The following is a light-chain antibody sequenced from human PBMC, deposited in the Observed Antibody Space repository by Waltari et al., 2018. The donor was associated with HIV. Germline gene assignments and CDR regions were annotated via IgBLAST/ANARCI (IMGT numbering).Light chain of an antibody. CDR3: ATWDDSLSALWV. CDR2: MNT. J-gene: IGLJ3*02. CDR1: SSTIGRHH. V-gene: IGLV1-47*01. Sequence: QSVLTQPPSASGTPGQRVTISCSGNSSTIGRHHVSCYQQLPGTTPRLLIFMNTQSPSEVPDRFSGSKSGTSASLAISGLRSEDEADYFCATWDDSLSALWVFGGGTKLTVL.